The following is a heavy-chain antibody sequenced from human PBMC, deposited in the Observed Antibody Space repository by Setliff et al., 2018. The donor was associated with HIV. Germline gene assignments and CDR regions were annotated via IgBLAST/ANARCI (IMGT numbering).Heavy chain of an antibody. CDR1: CXFRGXX. CDR2: IRSKGYGSAT. J-gene: IGHJ4*02. V-gene: IGHV3-73*01. Sequence: CXFRGXXXXXXXXASGKGLEWVGRIRSKGYGSATAYAAXVKGRFTXXRDDSKNTAYLQXXXLKTEDTAXXXCTXXSTDPWSLLDYWGQGTLVTVSS. D-gene: IGHD2-8*01. CDR3: TXXSTDPWSLLDY.